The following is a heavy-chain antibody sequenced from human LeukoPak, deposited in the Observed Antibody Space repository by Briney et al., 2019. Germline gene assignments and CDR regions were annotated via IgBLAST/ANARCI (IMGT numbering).Heavy chain of an antibody. V-gene: IGHV4-4*07. D-gene: IGHD6-19*01. CDR1: GGSISGYY. CDR3: ARENSGWYTYWYYYMDV. J-gene: IGHJ6*03. Sequence: PSETLSLTCTVSGGSISGYYGSWIRQPAGKGLEWMGRIYTSGSTNDNPSLKSRVTMSVDTSKNQFSLKLTSVTAADTALYYCARENSGWYTYWYYYMDVWGKGTTVTISS. CDR2: IYTSGST.